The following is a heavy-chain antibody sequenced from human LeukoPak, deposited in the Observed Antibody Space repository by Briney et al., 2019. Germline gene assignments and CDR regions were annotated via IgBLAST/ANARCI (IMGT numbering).Heavy chain of an antibody. D-gene: IGHD1-26*01. J-gene: IGHJ6*03. CDR1: GFRFGSDW. V-gene: IGHV3-74*01. Sequence: GGSLRLSCVGSGFRFGSDWMHWVRQAPGKGLEWVSRITSDGSTTSYADSVKGRFTISRDNARNTLYLQMNSLRAEDTAVYYCARDRSGSQYYIDVWGKGATVTVSS. CDR3: ARDRSGSQYYIDV. CDR2: ITSDGSTT.